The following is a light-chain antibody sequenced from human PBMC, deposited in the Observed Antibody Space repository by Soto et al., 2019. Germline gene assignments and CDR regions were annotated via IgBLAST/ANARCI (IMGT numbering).Light chain of an antibody. Sequence: IVMTQSPLSLPVTPGEPASISCRSSQSLLHSNGYNYLDWYLQNPGQSPQLLIYLGSNRASGVPDSFSGSRAGTDFTLKISRLAGEDVEVYYCMQALPTQLTFGGGTKVEIK. J-gene: IGKJ4*01. V-gene: IGKV2-28*01. CDR1: QSLLHSNGYNY. CDR2: LGS. CDR3: MQALPTQLT.